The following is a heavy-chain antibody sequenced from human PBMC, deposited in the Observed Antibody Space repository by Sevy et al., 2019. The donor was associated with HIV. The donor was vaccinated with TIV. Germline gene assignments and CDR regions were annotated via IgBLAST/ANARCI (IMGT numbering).Heavy chain of an antibody. CDR3: ARAYYYGSGSSSYYYYGMDV. J-gene: IGHJ6*02. CDR1: GGTFSSYA. CDR2: IIPIFGTA. V-gene: IGHV1-69*13. Sequence: ASVKVSCKASGGTFSSYAISWVRQAPGQGLEWTGGIIPIFGTANYAQKFQGRVTITADESTSTAYMELSSLRSEDTAVYYCARAYYYGSGSSSYYYYGMDVWGQGTTVTVSS. D-gene: IGHD3-10*01.